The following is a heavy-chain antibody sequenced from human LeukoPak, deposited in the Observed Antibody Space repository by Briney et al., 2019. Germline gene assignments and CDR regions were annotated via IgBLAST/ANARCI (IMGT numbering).Heavy chain of an antibody. D-gene: IGHD4/OR15-4a*01. CDR1: GFTFSSYA. J-gene: IGHJ4*02. Sequence: GGSLRLSCAASGFTFSSYAMHWVRQAPGKGLEYVSAISSNGGSTYYANSVKGRFTISRDNSKNTLYLQMGSLRPEEMAVYYCAGAKAGDYGPAGDFWGQGTLVTVSS. V-gene: IGHV3-64*01. CDR2: ISSNGGST. CDR3: AGAKAGDYGPAGDF.